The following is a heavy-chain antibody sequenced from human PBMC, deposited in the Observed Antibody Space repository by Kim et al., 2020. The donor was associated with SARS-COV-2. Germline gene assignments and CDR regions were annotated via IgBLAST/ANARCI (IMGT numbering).Heavy chain of an antibody. CDR2: IWYDGSNK. Sequence: GGSLRLSCAASGFTFSSYGMHWVRQAPGKGLEWVAVIWYDGSNKYYADSVKGRFTISRDNSKNTLYLQMNSLRAEDTAVYYCARDQEDIVVVPAAIVGYYYMDVWGKGTTVTVSS. V-gene: IGHV3-33*01. CDR1: GFTFSSYG. D-gene: IGHD2-2*01. J-gene: IGHJ6*03. CDR3: ARDQEDIVVVPAAIVGYYYMDV.